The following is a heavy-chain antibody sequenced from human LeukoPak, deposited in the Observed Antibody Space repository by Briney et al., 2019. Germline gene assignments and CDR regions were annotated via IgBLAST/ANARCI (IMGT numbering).Heavy chain of an antibody. CDR2: ISDSGGST. J-gene: IGHJ4*02. CDR3: AKMPVSYSSGWSTFDY. Sequence: GGSLRLSCAASGFTFSSYAMSWVRQAPGKGLEWVSAISDSGGSTYYADSVKGRFTISRDNSKNTLYLQMNSLRAEDTAIYYCAKMPVSYSSGWSTFDYWGQGTLVTVSS. V-gene: IGHV3-23*01. CDR1: GFTFSSYA. D-gene: IGHD6-19*01.